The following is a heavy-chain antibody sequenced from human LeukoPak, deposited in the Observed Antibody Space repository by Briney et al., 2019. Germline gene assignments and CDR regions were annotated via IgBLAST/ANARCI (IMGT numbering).Heavy chain of an antibody. Sequence: PGGSLRLSCAASGFTFSSHRMHWVRQAPGKGLVWVSCVSSDGSTTNYADSVKGRFTISRDNAKSTLYLQISSLRAEDTAVYYCARDTNGLAYWGLGTRVSVSS. D-gene: IGHD2-8*01. V-gene: IGHV3-74*01. CDR2: VSSDGSTT. CDR3: ARDTNGLAY. CDR1: GFTFSSHR. J-gene: IGHJ4*02.